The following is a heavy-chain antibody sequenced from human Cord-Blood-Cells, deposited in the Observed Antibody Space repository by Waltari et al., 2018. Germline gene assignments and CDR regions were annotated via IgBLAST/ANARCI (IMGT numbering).Heavy chain of an antibody. CDR3: AKDAGTYDAFDI. J-gene: IGHJ3*02. V-gene: IGHV3-30*18. Sequence: QVQLVESGGGVVQPGRSLRLSCAASGFTFSSYGMHWVRQAPGKGLEWVAVISYDGSNKYYAYSVKGRFTISRDNSKNTLYLQMNSLRAEDTAVYYCAKDAGTYDAFDIWGQGTMVTVSS. CDR2: ISYDGSNK. CDR1: GFTFSSYG.